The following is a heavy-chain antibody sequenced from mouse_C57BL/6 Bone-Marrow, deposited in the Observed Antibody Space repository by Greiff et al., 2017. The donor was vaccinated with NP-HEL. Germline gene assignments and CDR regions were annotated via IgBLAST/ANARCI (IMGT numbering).Heavy chain of an antibody. CDR2: IYPGGGYT. J-gene: IGHJ1*03. D-gene: IGHD4-1*01. CDR3: ARLTVYWYFDV. CDR1: GYTFTNYW. V-gene: IGHV1-63*01. Sequence: VMLVESGAELVRPGTSVKMSCKASGYTFTNYWLGWAKQRPGHGLEWIGDIYPGGGYTNYNEKFKGKATLTADKSSSTAYMQFSSLTSEDSAIYYCARLTVYWYFDVWGTGTTVTVSS.